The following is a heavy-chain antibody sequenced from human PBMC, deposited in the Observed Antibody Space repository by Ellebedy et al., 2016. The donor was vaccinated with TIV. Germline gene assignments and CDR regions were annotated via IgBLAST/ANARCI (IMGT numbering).Heavy chain of an antibody. CDR2: IYDSGST. Sequence: SETLSLTCTVSGDSINNHFWTWLRQPPGKELEWLGYIYDSGSTKYNPSLESRVTMSVDTSKNQFSLRLTSVTAADTAVYYCARHMVRIRLGMDVWGQGTTVTVS. CDR1: GDSINNHF. D-gene: IGHD3-10*01. V-gene: IGHV4-59*08. CDR3: ARHMVRIRLGMDV. J-gene: IGHJ6*02.